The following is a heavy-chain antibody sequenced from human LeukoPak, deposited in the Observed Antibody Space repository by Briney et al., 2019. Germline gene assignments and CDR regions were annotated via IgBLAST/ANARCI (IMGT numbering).Heavy chain of an antibody. CDR3: ARAKDSGAFDI. V-gene: IGHV4-39*07. D-gene: IGHD3-10*01. CDR1: GGSISSSSYY. Sequence: PSETLSLTCTVSGGSISSSSYYWGWIRQPPGKGLEWIGSIYYSGSTYYNPSLKSRVTISVDTSKNQFSLKLSSVTAADTAVYYCARAKDSGAFDIWGQGTMVTVSS. J-gene: IGHJ3*02. CDR2: IYYSGST.